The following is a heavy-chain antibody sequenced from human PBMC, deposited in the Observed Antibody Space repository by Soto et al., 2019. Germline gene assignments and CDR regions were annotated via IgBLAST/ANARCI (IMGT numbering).Heavy chain of an antibody. CDR1: GFSFSSYW. D-gene: IGHD3-10*01. Sequence: VSLRLSCTASGFSFSSYWMSWVRQAPGKGLEWVANIKQDGSEKYYVDSVKGRFTISRDNAKNSLYLRMNGLRAEDTAVYYCARGAGSYFRRVVGAFDIWGQGTMVTVSS. J-gene: IGHJ3*02. CDR3: ARGAGSYFRRVVGAFDI. CDR2: IKQDGSEK. V-gene: IGHV3-7*04.